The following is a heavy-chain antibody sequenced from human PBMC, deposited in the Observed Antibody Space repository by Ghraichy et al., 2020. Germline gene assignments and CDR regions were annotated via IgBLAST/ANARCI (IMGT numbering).Heavy chain of an antibody. V-gene: IGHV3-48*02. J-gene: IGHJ4*02. CDR2: ISSSGSTM. D-gene: IGHD2-15*01. Sequence: GGSLRLSCAASGFTFSSYDMNWVRRAPGKGLEWVSYISSSGSTMYYADSVKGRFTISRDNAKNSLHLQMNSLRDEDTAVYYCARRYCSGGTCYSGVDYWGQGTLVTVSS. CDR1: GFTFSSYD. CDR3: ARRYCSGGTCYSGVDY.